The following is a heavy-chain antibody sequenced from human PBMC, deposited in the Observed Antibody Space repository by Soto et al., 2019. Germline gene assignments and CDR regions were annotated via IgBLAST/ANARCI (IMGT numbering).Heavy chain of an antibody. CDR3: AQVLSPYSSGWTVGGMDV. V-gene: IGHV3-23*01. D-gene: IGHD6-19*01. CDR1: GFTFSSYA. CDR2: ISGSGGST. Sequence: PGGSLRLSCAASGFTFSSYAMSWVRQAPGKGLEWVSAISGSGGSTYYADSVKGRFTISRDNSKNTLYLQMNSLRAEDTAVYYCAQVLSPYSSGWTVGGMDVWGQGTTVTVSS. J-gene: IGHJ6*02.